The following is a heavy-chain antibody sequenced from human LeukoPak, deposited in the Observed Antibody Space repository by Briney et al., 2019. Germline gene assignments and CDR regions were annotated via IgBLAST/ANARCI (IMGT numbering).Heavy chain of an antibody. Sequence: SETLSLTCAVSGYSISSGYYWGWIRQPPGQGLEWIGSIYHSGSTYYNPSLKSRVTISVDTSKNQFSLKLSSVTAADTAVYYCASLGITMVWGVIIEGGLFDYWGQGTLVTVSS. D-gene: IGHD3-10*01. CDR2: IYHSGST. V-gene: IGHV4-38-2*01. J-gene: IGHJ4*02. CDR1: GYSISSGYY. CDR3: ASLGITMVWGVIIEGGLFDY.